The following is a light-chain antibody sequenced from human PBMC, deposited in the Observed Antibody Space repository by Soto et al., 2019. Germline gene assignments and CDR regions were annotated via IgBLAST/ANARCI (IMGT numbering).Light chain of an antibody. CDR2: DVS. Sequence: DIVLPQSPCSRPMSLGARAPLSCTASQSVSNRYLAWYQQKPGQAPRLLMYDVSNRATGIPARFSGSGSGTEFTLTISSLQNEDFATYYCQQNYSTPQTFGQGTKVDIK. CDR3: QQNYSTPQT. CDR1: QSVSNRY. J-gene: IGKJ1*01. V-gene: IGKV3-20*01.